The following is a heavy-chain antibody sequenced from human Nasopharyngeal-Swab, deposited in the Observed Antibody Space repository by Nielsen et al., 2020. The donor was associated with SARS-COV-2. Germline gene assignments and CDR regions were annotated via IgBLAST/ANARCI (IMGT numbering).Heavy chain of an antibody. CDR1: GFSFSDSA. J-gene: IGHJ6*02. CDR3: SSEGILTGYIYYYGMDV. CDR2: IRSKANSYAT. Sequence: GESLKISCGASGFSFSDSAMHWVRQASGKGPEWVGRIRSKANSYATGYAESVKGRVTISRDDSKNTAYLQMNSLKTEDTAVYYCSSEGILTGYIYYYGMDVWGQGTTVTVSS. V-gene: IGHV3-73*01. D-gene: IGHD3-9*01.